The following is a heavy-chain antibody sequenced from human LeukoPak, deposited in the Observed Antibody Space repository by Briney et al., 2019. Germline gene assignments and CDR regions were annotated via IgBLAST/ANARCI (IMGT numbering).Heavy chain of an antibody. CDR2: ISGSGGST. D-gene: IGHD1-26*01. J-gene: IGHJ6*03. CDR1: GFTFSSYA. V-gene: IGHV3-23*01. CDR3: AKDAGATGIDYYYYYMDV. Sequence: PGGSLRLSCAASGFTFSSYAMSWVRQAPGKGLEWVSAISGSGGSTYYANSVKGRFTISRDNSNNMVYLQMNSLRAEDTAIYYCAKDAGATGIDYYYYYMDVWGKGTTVTISS.